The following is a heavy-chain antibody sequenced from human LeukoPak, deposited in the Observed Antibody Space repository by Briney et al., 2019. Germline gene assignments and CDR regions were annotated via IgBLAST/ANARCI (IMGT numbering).Heavy chain of an antibody. CDR2: IYYSGST. CDR1: GGSISSGGYY. J-gene: IGHJ4*02. Sequence: SQTLSLTCTVSGGSISSGGYYWSWIRQHPGKGLEWIGYIYYSGSTNYNPALKSRVTISVDTSKNQFSLKLSSVTAADTAVYYCARLRDRAAAGPIDYWGQGSLVTVSS. CDR3: ARLRDRAAAGPIDY. D-gene: IGHD6-13*01. V-gene: IGHV4-31*03.